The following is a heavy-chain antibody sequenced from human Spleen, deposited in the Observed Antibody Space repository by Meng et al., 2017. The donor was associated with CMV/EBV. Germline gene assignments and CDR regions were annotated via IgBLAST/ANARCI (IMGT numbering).Heavy chain of an antibody. CDR3: TTDRPRSGGKTHDY. J-gene: IGHJ4*02. Sequence: HVQLQQSGPRLVKPSQNLSLTCASSGDSVSSNSAAWNWIRQSPSRGLEWLGRTYYRSKWYNDYAVSVKSRITINPDTSKNQFSLQLNSVTPEDTAVYYCTTDRPRSGGKTHDYWGQGTLVTVSS. CDR2: TYYRSKWYN. D-gene: IGHD4-23*01. CDR1: GDSVSSNSAA. V-gene: IGHV6-1*01.